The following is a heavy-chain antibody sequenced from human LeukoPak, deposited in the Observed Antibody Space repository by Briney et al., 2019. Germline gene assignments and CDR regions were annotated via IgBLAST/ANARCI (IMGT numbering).Heavy chain of an antibody. CDR1: GFTFSSYA. D-gene: IGHD3-10*01. J-gene: IGHJ4*02. V-gene: IGHV3-15*01. CDR2: IKSKTDGGTT. CDR3: TTDPNKLLLLWFGELKSNSDY. Sequence: GGSLRLSCAASGFTFSSYAMSWVRQAPGKGLEWVGRIKSKTDGGTTDYAAPVKGRFTISRDDSKNTLYLQMNSLKTEDTAVYYCTTDPNKLLLLWFGELKSNSDYWGQGTLVTISS.